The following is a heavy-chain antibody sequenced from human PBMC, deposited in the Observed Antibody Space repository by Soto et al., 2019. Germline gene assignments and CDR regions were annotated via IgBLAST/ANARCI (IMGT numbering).Heavy chain of an antibody. CDR2: IIPIFGTA. CDR3: ARVLAVAGTVNWFDP. CDR1: GGTFSSYA. D-gene: IGHD6-19*01. Sequence: ASVKVSCKASGGTFSSYAISWVRQAPGQGLEWMGGIIPIFGTANYAQKFQGRVTITADESTSTAYMELSSLRSEDTAVYYCARVLAVAGTVNWFDPWGQGTLVTVSS. J-gene: IGHJ5*02. V-gene: IGHV1-69*13.